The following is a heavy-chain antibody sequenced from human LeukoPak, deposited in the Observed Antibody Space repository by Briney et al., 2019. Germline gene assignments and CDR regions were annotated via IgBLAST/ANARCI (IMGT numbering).Heavy chain of an antibody. D-gene: IGHD1-26*01. CDR3: ATEVGSNNWFDP. CDR2: FDPEDGET. J-gene: IGHJ5*02. CDR1: GYTLTELS. Sequence: ASVKVSCNVSGYTLTELSMHWVRQAPGKGLEWMGGFDPEDGETIYAQKFQGRVTMTEDTSTDTAYMELSSLRSEDTAVYYCATEVGSNNWFDPWGQGTLVTVSS. V-gene: IGHV1-24*01.